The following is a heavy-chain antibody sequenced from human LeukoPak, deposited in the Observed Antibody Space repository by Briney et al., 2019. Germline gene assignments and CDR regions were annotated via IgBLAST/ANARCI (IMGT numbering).Heavy chain of an antibody. CDR2: IYPGDSDT. V-gene: IGHV5-51*01. D-gene: IGHD3-22*01. J-gene: IGHJ3*02. Sequence: GESLKISCKGSGYSFTSYWIGWVRQMPGKGLEWMGIIYPGDSDTRYSPSFQGQVTISADKSISTAYLQWSSLKASDTAMYYCARPIIAGHSSEGFAAFDIWGQGTMVTVSS. CDR3: ARPIIAGHSSEGFAAFDI. CDR1: GYSFTSYW.